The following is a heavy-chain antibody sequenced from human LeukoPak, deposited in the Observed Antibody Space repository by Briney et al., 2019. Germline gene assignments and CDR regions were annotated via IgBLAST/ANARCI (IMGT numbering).Heavy chain of an antibody. CDR2: IYTSGST. J-gene: IGHJ4*02. CDR1: GGSISSYY. CDR3: ARVKRVAFDY. D-gene: IGHD5-12*01. V-gene: IGHV4-4*07. Sequence: PSETLSLTCTVPGGSISSYYWSCIRQPAGKGLEWIGRIYTSGSTNYNPSLKSRVTISVDKSKNQFSLKLSSVTAADTAVYYCARVKRVAFDYWGQGTLVTVSS.